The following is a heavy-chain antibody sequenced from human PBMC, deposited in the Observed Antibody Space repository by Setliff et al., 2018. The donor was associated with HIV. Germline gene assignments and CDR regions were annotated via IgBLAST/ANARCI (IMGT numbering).Heavy chain of an antibody. D-gene: IGHD6-6*01. CDR3: ARIRSSSSPFDY. J-gene: IGHJ4*02. CDR2: IDWDDDK. Sequence: SGPTLVNPTQTLALTCTFSGFSLTTSGMCVSWIRQPPGKALEWLARIDWDDDKYYSTSLKTRLTISKDTSRNQVVLSMTNMDPADTATYYCARIRSSSSPFDYWGQGTLVTVSS. V-gene: IGHV2-70*11. CDR1: GFSLTTSGMC.